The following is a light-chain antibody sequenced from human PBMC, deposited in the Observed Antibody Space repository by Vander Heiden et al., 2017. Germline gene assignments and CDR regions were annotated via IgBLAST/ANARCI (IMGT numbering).Light chain of an antibody. J-gene: IGLJ2*01. CDR2: KDS. CDR1: ALPKQY. Sequence: SSELTQPPSVSVSPGQTARITCSGDALPKQYAYWYQQKPGQAPGLVIYKDSERPSGIPERFSGSSSGTTVTLTISGVQAEDEADYYCQSADSSGTYSHVVFGGGTKLTVL. V-gene: IGLV3-25*03. CDR3: QSADSSGTYSHVV.